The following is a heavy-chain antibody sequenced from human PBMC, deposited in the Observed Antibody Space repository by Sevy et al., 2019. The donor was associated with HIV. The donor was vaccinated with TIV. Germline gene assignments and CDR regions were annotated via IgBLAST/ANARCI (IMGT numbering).Heavy chain of an antibody. J-gene: IGHJ4*02. Sequence: ASVKVSCKASGGTFSSYAISWVRQAPGQGLEWMGRIIPILGIANYAQKFKGRVTITADKSTSTAYMELSSLRSEDTAVYYCARASASGGYNPPDYWGQGTLVTVSS. D-gene: IGHD3-22*01. CDR3: ARASASGGYNPPDY. V-gene: IGHV1-69*04. CDR1: GGTFSSYA. CDR2: IIPILGIA.